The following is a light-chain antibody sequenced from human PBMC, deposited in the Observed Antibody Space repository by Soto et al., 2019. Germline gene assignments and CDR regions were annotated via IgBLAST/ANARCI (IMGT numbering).Light chain of an antibody. V-gene: IGLV1-40*01. CDR3: QSYDSGLVV. CDR2: GNT. CDR1: YSSIGAGYD. Sequence: QSVLTQPPSVSGAPGQRITISCTGSYSSIGAGYDVHWYRQLPGAAPKLLIYGNTNRPSGVPDRFSGSKSATSASLAITGLQAEDEADYYCQSYDSGLVVFGGGTKLTVL. J-gene: IGLJ2*01.